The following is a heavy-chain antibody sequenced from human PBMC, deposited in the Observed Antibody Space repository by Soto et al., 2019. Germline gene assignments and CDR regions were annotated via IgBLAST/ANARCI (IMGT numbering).Heavy chain of an antibody. V-gene: IGHV1-69*08. J-gene: IGHJ6*02. CDR1: GGTFSSHT. CDR3: AREGMDFGMDV. D-gene: IGHD2-8*01. CDR2: IIPILGIA. Sequence: QVQLVQSGAEVKKPGSSVKVSCKASGGTFSSHTISWVRQAPGQGLEWMGRIIPILGIANYAQKFQGRVTITADKSTSTAYMELSSLRSEDTAVYYCAREGMDFGMDVWGQGTTVTVSS.